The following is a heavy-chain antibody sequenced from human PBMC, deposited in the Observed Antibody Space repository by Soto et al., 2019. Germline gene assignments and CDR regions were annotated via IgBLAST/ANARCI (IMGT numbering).Heavy chain of an antibody. Sequence: ASVTVSCKASRYTFTSYAMRWVRQAPGQRLEWMGWINAGNGNTKYSQKFQGRVTITRETSARTAYMELSSLRSEDTAVYYCARDYLWSNDYFDYWGQGTLVTVSS. J-gene: IGHJ4*02. V-gene: IGHV1-3*01. CDR3: ARDYLWSNDYFDY. CDR1: RYTFTSYA. D-gene: IGHD2-8*02. CDR2: INAGNGNT.